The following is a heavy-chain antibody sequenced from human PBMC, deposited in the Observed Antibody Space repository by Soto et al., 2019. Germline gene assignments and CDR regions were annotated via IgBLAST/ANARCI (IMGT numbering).Heavy chain of an antibody. J-gene: IGHJ3*02. CDR2: ISGGGGGT. CDR1: GFTLSNYA. Sequence: PGGSLRLSCAASGFTLSNYAMSWVRQAPGKGLEWVPGISGGGGGTYYADSVKGRIIISRDNSKNTLYVQMSSLRVEDTAVYYCAKSTGSTGDGFDIWGQGTMVTVSS. V-gene: IGHV3-23*01. CDR3: AKSTGSTGDGFDI. D-gene: IGHD2-8*02.